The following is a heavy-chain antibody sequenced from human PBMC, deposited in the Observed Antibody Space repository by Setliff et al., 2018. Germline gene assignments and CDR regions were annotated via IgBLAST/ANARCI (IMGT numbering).Heavy chain of an antibody. CDR3: ATGDVYDSSAFFSDWFDP. Sequence: SETLSLTCTVYGGSFSAYYWSWIRQPPGKGLEWIGEISHGGGTNYNPSLKSRVTIPIDTSKNLFSLKLTSVTAADTAVYYCATGDVYDSSAFFSDWFDPWGQGTLVTVS. J-gene: IGHJ5*02. CDR1: GGSFSAYY. D-gene: IGHD3-22*01. CDR2: ISHGGGT. V-gene: IGHV4-34*01.